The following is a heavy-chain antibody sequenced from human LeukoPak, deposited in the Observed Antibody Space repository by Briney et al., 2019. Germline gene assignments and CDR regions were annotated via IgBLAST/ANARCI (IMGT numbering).Heavy chain of an antibody. D-gene: IGHD3-9*01. V-gene: IGHV3-11*04. J-gene: IGHJ6*03. CDR1: GFTFSDYY. Sequence: GGSQRLSCAASGFTFSDYYMSWIRQAPGKGLEWVSYISSSGSTIYYADSVKGRFTISRDNAKNSLYLQMNSLRAEDTAVYYCARVGYYDILTGYYGEYYYMDVWGKGTTVTVSS. CDR2: ISSSGSTI. CDR3: ARVGYYDILTGYYGEYYYMDV.